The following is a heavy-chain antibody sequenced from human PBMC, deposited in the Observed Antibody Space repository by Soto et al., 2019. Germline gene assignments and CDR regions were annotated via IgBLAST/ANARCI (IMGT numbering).Heavy chain of an antibody. CDR1: GGTFSSYA. D-gene: IGHD2-21*01. Sequence: QVQLVQSGAEVKKPGSSVKVSCKASGGTFSSYAISWVRQAPGQGLEWMGGIIPIFGTANYAQKFQGRVTLTADESTSPAYIELSSLRSEDTAVYYCARGAYSGGGMDVWGQGTTVPVSS. J-gene: IGHJ6*02. CDR2: IIPIFGTA. V-gene: IGHV1-69*12. CDR3: ARGAYSGGGMDV.